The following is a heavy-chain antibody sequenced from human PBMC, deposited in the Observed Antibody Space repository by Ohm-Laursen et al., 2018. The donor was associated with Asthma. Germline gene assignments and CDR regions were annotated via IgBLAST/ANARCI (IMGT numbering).Heavy chain of an antibody. CDR1: GGSVSSGSYY. D-gene: IGHD3-9*01. Sequence: SDTLSLTCTVSGGSVSSGSYYLIWIRQPPGRGLEFIGYVYHTGSTIYNPSLKGRVTISVDTSKNHFSLWLTSVTSADTAVYYCARGSRIVTGYYGSAALNWFDPWGRGTLVTVSS. CDR2: VYHTGST. CDR3: ARGSRIVTGYYGSAALNWFDP. V-gene: IGHV4-61*03. J-gene: IGHJ5*02.